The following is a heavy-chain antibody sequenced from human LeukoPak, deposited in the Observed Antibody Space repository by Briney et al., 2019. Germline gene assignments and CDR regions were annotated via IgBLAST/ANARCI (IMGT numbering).Heavy chain of an antibody. V-gene: IGHV3-15*01. CDR3: TTDGVGVEGATYDN. Sequence: PGGSLRLSCAASGITFSNAWMSWVRQAPGKGLEWVGRIKSKTDGGTTDYAAPVKGRFTISRDDSKNTLYLQMNSLKTEDTAVYYCTTDGVGVEGATYDNWGQGTLVSVSS. D-gene: IGHD1-26*01. CDR1: GITFSNAW. J-gene: IGHJ4*02. CDR2: IKSKTDGGTT.